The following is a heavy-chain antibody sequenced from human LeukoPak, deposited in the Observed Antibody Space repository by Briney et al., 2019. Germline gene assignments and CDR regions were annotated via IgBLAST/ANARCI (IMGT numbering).Heavy chain of an antibody. CDR3: AMGSGWGQNFDY. J-gene: IGHJ4*02. D-gene: IGHD6-19*01. Sequence: SETLSLTCTVSGGSISSYYWSWIRQPPGKGLEWIGYIYYSGSTNYNPSLKSRVTISVDTSKNQFSLKLSSVTAADMALYYCAMGSGWGQNFDYWGQGTLVTVSS. CDR1: GGSISSYY. CDR2: IYYSGST. V-gene: IGHV4-59*01.